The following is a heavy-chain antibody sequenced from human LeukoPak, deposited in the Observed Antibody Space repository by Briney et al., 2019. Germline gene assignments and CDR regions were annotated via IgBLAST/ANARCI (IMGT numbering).Heavy chain of an antibody. V-gene: IGHV4-4*02. J-gene: IGHJ5*02. D-gene: IGHD3-10*01. CDR2: IYHSGST. Sequence: SGTLSLTCAVSGGSISSSNWWSWVRQPPGKGLEWIGEIYHSGSTNYNPSLKGRVTISVDKSKNQFSLKLSSVTAADTAVYYCASLSTYHGSGSYFWFDPWGQGTLVTVSS. CDR1: GGSISSSNW. CDR3: ASLSTYHGSGSYFWFDP.